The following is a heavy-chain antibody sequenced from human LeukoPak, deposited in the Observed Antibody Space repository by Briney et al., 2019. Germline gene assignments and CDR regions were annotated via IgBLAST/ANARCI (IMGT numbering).Heavy chain of an antibody. CDR3: ARDRELGY. V-gene: IGHV4-59*01. CDR1: GDFISNYF. Sequence: SETLSLTCTVSGDFISNYFWSWIRQPPGKGLGWIGYTYHSGSTDYNPSLKSRVIISVDTSKNQFSLKLTSVTAADTAIYYCARDRELGYWGRGALVTVSS. J-gene: IGHJ4*02. CDR2: TYHSGST. D-gene: IGHD3-10*01.